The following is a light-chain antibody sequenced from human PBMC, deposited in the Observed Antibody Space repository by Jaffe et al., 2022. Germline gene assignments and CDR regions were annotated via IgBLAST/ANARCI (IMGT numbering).Light chain of an antibody. V-gene: IGKV1-39*01. Sequence: DIQMTQSPSSLSASVGDRVTITCRASQSISSYLNWYQQKPGKAPKLLIYGASNLQSGVPSRFSGSGSGTDFTLTISSLQPEDFATYYCQQSYRTPKLVFGGGTKVEIK. CDR3: QQSYRTPKLV. CDR2: GAS. CDR1: QSISSY. J-gene: IGKJ4*01.